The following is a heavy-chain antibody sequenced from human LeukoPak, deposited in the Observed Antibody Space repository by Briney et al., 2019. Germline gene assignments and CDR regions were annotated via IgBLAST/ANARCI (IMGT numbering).Heavy chain of an antibody. D-gene: IGHD7-27*01. CDR1: GFTFSSYA. V-gene: IGHV3-30-3*01. CDR3: ARDSLSGHFDY. Sequence: GGSLRLSCAASGFTFSSYAMHWVRQAPGKGLEWVAVISYDGSNKYYADSVKGRFTISRDNSKNTLYLQMNSLSAEDTAVYYCARDSLSGHFDYWGQGTLVTVSS. J-gene: IGHJ4*02. CDR2: ISYDGSNK.